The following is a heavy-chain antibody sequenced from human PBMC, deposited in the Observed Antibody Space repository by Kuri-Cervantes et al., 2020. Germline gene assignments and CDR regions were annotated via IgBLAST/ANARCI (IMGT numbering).Heavy chain of an antibody. J-gene: IGHJ6*02. D-gene: IGHD5-12*01. Sequence: ASVKVSCKASGYTFTSYGISWVRQAPGQGLEWMGWISAYNGNTNYAQKLQGRVTMTTDTSTSTAYMELRSLRSDDTAVYYCARENDYSSGYDWDYYYYGMDVWGQGTTVTVSS. V-gene: IGHV1-18*01. CDR3: ARENDYSSGYDWDYYYYGMDV. CDR1: GYTFTSYG. CDR2: ISAYNGNT.